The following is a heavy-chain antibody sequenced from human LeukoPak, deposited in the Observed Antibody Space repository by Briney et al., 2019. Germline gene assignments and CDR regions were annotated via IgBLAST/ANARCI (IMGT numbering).Heavy chain of an antibody. J-gene: IGHJ4*02. CDR3: AREYYDSSGYYYYFDY. CDR2: IIPIFGIA. V-gene: IGHV1-69*04. D-gene: IGHD3-22*01. Sequence: SVKVSCKASGGTFSSYATSWVRQAPGQGLEWMGRIIPIFGIANYAQKFQGRVTITADKSTSTAYMELGSLRSEDTAVYYCAREYYDSSGYYYYFDYWGQGTLVTVSS. CDR1: GGTFSSYA.